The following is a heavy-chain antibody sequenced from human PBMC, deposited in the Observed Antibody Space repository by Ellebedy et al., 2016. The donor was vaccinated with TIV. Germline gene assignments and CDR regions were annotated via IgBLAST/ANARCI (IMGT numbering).Heavy chain of an antibody. J-gene: IGHJ4*02. CDR2: ISSDGSNK. V-gene: IGHV3-30*03. D-gene: IGHD3-10*01. CDR3: ARGGSSGSSDY. Sequence: GGSLRLXXVASGFTFRSHGIYWVRQAPGKGLEWVVVISSDGSNKYYADSVKGRFTISRDNSKNTLYLQMNSLRTDDMAVYYCARGGSSGSSDYWGQGTLVTVSS. CDR1: GFTFRSHG.